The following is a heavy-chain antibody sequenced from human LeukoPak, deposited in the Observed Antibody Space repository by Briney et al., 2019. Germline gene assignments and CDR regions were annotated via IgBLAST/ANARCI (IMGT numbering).Heavy chain of an antibody. D-gene: IGHD3-22*01. J-gene: IGHJ4*02. CDR3: AAYDPDDY. CDR1: GFTFSSYS. V-gene: IGHV3-21*04. Sequence: GGSLRLSCAASGFTFSSYSMNWVRQAPGKGLEWVSSIRGSSTGTFYADSVKGRLTISRDTSKNTLYLQMNSLRAEDTAVYYCAAYDPDDYWGQGTLVTVSS. CDR2: IRGSSTGT.